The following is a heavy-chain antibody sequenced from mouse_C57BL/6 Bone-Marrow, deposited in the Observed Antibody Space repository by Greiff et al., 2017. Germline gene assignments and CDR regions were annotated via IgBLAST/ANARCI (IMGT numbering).Heavy chain of an antibody. D-gene: IGHD2-2*01. CDR1: EYEFPSHD. J-gene: IGHJ4*01. Sequence: EVKLVESGGGLVQPGESLKLSCESNEYEFPSHDMSWVRKTPEKRLELVAAINSDGGSTYYPDTMERRFIISRDNTKKTLYLQMSSLRSEDTALYYCARRIYYGYGGPFYAMDYWGQGTSVTVSS. CDR3: ARRIYYGYGGPFYAMDY. CDR2: INSDGGST. V-gene: IGHV5-2*03.